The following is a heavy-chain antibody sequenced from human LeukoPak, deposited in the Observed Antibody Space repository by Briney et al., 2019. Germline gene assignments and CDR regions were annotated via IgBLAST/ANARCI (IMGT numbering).Heavy chain of an antibody. D-gene: IGHD2-2*01. CDR3: VRVRTGTSSYDY. CDR1: GGSISSGGYY. Sequence: SQTLSLTCTVSGGSISSGGYYWSWIRQPPGKGLEWIGYISYSGSTYYNPSLKSRVTMSLVTSNNQVSLKLSSVTAADTAVYYCVRVRTGTSSYDYWGQGTLVTVSS. CDR2: ISYSGST. J-gene: IGHJ4*02. V-gene: IGHV4-30-4*08.